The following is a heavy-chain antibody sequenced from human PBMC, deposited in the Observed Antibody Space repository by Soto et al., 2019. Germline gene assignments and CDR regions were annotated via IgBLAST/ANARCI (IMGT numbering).Heavy chain of an antibody. J-gene: IGHJ2*01. CDR1: GDIFTSSY. CDR2: INPFDGSR. D-gene: IGHD3-10*01. CDR3: FKGEAGETSSFDH. Sequence: ASVYVYCKASGDIFTSSYIHWVRHAPGQGIEWMGWINPFDGSRMFAQSFQGRVTMTRDTSTSTVYMEVSSLRSEDTAVYYCFKGEAGETSSFDHWGR. V-gene: IGHV1-46*03.